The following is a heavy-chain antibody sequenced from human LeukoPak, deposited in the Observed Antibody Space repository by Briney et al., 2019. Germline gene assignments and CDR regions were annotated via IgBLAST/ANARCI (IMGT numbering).Heavy chain of an antibody. Sequence: GGSLRLSCAASGFTFSSHAMSWVRQAPGKGLEWVSAISGSGGSTYYADSVKGRFTISRDNSKNTLYLQMNSLRAEDTAVYYCAKEARITMIVVVIQVSYFDYWGQGTLVTVSS. CDR3: AKEARITMIVVVIQVSYFDY. CDR2: ISGSGGST. CDR1: GFTFSSHA. D-gene: IGHD3-22*01. V-gene: IGHV3-23*01. J-gene: IGHJ4*02.